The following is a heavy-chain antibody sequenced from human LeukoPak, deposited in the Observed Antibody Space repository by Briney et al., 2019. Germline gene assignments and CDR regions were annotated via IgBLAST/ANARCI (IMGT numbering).Heavy chain of an antibody. V-gene: IGHV6-1*01. Sequence: SQTLSLTCAISGDSVSSNSAAWNWIRQSPSRGLEWLGRTYYRSKWYNDYAVSVKSRITINPDTSKNQFSLQLNSVTPEDTAVYYCARGDSSGWYGPRNWFDPWGQGTLVTVSS. CDR2: TYYRSKWYN. D-gene: IGHD6-19*01. J-gene: IGHJ5*02. CDR3: ARGDSSGWYGPRNWFDP. CDR1: GDSVSSNSAA.